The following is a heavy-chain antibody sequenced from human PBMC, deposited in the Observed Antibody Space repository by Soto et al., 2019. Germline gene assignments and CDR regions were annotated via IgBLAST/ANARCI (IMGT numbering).Heavy chain of an antibody. Sequence: QVQLVESGGGVVQPGRSMRLSCAASGFTFSSYGMHWVRQAPGKGLEWVAVIWYDGSNKYYADSVKGRFTISRNISRNSLYLQRNSLRAADTAVYYCARGGGYWNYSPFVDYWGQVTLVTVSS. CDR1: GFTFSSYG. J-gene: IGHJ4*02. CDR3: ARGGGYWNYSPFVDY. V-gene: IGHV3-33*01. CDR2: IWYDGSNK. D-gene: IGHD1-7*01.